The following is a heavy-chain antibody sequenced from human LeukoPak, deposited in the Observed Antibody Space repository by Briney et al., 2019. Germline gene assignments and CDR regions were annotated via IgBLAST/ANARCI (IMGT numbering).Heavy chain of an antibody. CDR2: INHIFGTA. Sequence: ASVKVSCKASGGTFSSYAISWVRQAPGQGLEWMGGINHIFGTANYAQKFQGRVTITADESTSTAYMELSSLRSEDTAVYYCASRPPPSTARYSSGSKTPDYYGMDVWGQGTTVTVSS. D-gene: IGHD6-25*01. CDR1: GGTFSSYA. J-gene: IGHJ6*02. V-gene: IGHV1-69*13. CDR3: ASRPPPSTARYSSGSKTPDYYGMDV.